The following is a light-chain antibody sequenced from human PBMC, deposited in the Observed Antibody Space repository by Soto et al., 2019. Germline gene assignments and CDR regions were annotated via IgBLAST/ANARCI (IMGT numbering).Light chain of an antibody. CDR3: KQYNSYSHT. CDR1: QSISSW. Sequence: DIQMTQSPSTLSASVGDRVTITCRASQSISSWLAWYQQKPGKAPKLLIYDASSLESGVPSRCSGSGSGTEFTLTISSLKPDDFATYYCKQYNSYSHTFGQGTPLEIK. V-gene: IGKV1-5*01. CDR2: DAS. J-gene: IGKJ2*01.